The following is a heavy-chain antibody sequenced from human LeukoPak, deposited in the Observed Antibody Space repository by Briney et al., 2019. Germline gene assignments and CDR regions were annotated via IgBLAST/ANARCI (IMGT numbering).Heavy chain of an antibody. V-gene: IGHV1-46*01. J-gene: IGHJ4*02. Sequence: ASVKVSCKASGYTFTSYYMHWMRQAPGQGPEWMGIINPRGGSTDYSQKFQDRVTMSSDTSTSTVYMELSSLRSEDTAVYYCAKDLGWIHFGYWGQGTLVTVSS. CDR3: AKDLGWIHFGY. CDR1: GYTFTSYY. D-gene: IGHD5-18*01. CDR2: INPRGGST.